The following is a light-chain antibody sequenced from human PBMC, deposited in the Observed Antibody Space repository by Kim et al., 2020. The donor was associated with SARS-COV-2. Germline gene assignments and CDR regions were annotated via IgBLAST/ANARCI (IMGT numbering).Light chain of an antibody. Sequence: PGQTASITCSGDKLGDKNVCWYQQKPGQSPVLVIYEVYKRPSGIPERFSGSNSGNTATLTISGTQAMDEADYYCQACDSNTVVFGGGTQLTVL. CDR1: KLGDKN. V-gene: IGLV3-1*01. CDR2: EVY. CDR3: QACDSNTVV. J-gene: IGLJ3*02.